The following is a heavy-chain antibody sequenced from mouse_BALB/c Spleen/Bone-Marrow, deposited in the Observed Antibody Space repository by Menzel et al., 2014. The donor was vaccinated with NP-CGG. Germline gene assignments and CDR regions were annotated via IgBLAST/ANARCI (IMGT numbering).Heavy chain of an antibody. J-gene: IGHJ2*01. CDR1: GFTFSSFG. D-gene: IGHD4-1*01. V-gene: IGHV5-17*02. CDR2: ICSGSSTI. Sequence: EVKLVESGGGLVQPGGSRKLSCAASGFTFSSFGMPWVRLASERLLAFFAYICSGSSTIFYADTVKGRFTISRDNPKNTLFLQMTSLRSEDTAMYYCARGGNWEDFDYWGQGTTLTVSS. CDR3: ARGGNWEDFDY.